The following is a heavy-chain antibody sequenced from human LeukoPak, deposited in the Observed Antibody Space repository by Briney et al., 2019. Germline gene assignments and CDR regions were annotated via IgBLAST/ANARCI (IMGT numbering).Heavy chain of an antibody. Sequence: PGGSLRLSCAASGFTFSSYAMSWVRQAPGKGLEWVSAISGSGGSTYYADSVKGRFTISRDNSKNTLYLQMNSLRAEDTAVYYCAKKPPGRYCSSTSCEDYWGQGTLVTVSS. CDR1: GFTFSSYA. CDR3: AKKPPGRYCSSTSCEDY. CDR2: ISGSGGST. D-gene: IGHD2-2*01. V-gene: IGHV3-23*01. J-gene: IGHJ4*02.